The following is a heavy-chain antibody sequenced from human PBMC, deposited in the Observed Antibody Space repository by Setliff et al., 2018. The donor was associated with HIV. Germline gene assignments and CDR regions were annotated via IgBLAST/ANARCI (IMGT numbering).Heavy chain of an antibody. CDR1: GASITTDTYY. Sequence: PSETLSLTCTVSGASITTDTYYWAWIRQPPGKGLEWIGSIYHRGSTHHNPSPKSRVTFSVDTSKNQFSLKLSSVTAADTAVYFCARGGAVSADFDSWGQGTLVTVSS. CDR2: IYHRGST. D-gene: IGHD3-16*01. CDR3: ARGGAVSADFDS. J-gene: IGHJ5*01. V-gene: IGHV4-39*07.